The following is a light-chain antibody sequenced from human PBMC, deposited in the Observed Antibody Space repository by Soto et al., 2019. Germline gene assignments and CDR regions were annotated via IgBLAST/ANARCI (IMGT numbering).Light chain of an antibody. Sequence: DIQMTQSPYSLSASVGERFTITCRASQGIRNYLAWYQQKQGKVPKLLIYAASTLQSGVPSRLSGSGYGTDLTITISSMQTEDVETYYCQKYNSDPLTFGGGTKVDIK. J-gene: IGKJ4*01. CDR3: QKYNSDPLT. CDR1: QGIRNY. V-gene: IGKV1-27*01. CDR2: AAS.